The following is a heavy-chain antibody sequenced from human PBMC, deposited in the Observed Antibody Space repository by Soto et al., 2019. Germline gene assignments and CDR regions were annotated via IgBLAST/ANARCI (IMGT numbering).Heavy chain of an antibody. V-gene: IGHV3-11*01. J-gene: IGHJ4*02. Sequence: GGSLRLSCAASGFTFSDYYMSWIRQAPGKGLEWVSYISSSGSTIYYADSVKGRFTISRDNAKNSLYLQMNSLRAEDTAVYYCASAYYCDSSGYSDYWGQGPLVTVYS. D-gene: IGHD3-22*01. CDR1: GFTFSDYY. CDR2: ISSSGSTI. CDR3: ASAYYCDSSGYSDY.